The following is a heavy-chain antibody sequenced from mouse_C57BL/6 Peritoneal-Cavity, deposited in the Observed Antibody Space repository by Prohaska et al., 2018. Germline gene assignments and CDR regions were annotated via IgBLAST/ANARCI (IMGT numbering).Heavy chain of an antibody. V-gene: IGHV1-26*01. Sequence: HGKSFEWIGDINPNNVGTSYNQKFKGKATLTVDKSSSTAYMELRSLTSEDSAVYYCARTYSNYFYYYAMDYWGQGTSVTVSS. J-gene: IGHJ4*01. D-gene: IGHD2-5*01. CDR3: ARTYSNYFYYYAMDY. CDR2: INPNNVGT.